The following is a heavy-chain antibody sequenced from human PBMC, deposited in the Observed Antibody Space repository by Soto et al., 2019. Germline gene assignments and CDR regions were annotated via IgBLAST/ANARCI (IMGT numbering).Heavy chain of an antibody. V-gene: IGHV5-51*01. CDR1: GYSFSSYW. J-gene: IGHJ4*02. CDR2: IFPSDSDT. CDR3: ARTYSGRYSFFDY. Sequence: GESLKISCEGSGYSFSSYWVAWVRQMPGKGLEWMGNIFPSDSDTRYSPSFQGQVTISADESINTAYLQRSSLKASDTAIYYCARTYSGRYSFFDYWGQGTLVTVSS. D-gene: IGHD1-26*01.